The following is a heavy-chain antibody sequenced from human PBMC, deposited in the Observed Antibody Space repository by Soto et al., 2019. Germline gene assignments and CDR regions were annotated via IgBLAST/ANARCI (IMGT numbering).Heavy chain of an antibody. CDR2: ISGSGGST. J-gene: IGHJ1*01. CDR1: GFTFSSYA. D-gene: IGHD3-10*01. CDR3: ASPLAGSHLGYFQH. Sequence: PXVSLRLSCAASGFTFSSYAMNWVRQAPGKGLEWVSAISGSGGSTYYADSVKGRFTISRDNSKNTLYLQMNSLRAEDTAVYYCASPLAGSHLGYFQHWGQGTLVTVSS. V-gene: IGHV3-23*01.